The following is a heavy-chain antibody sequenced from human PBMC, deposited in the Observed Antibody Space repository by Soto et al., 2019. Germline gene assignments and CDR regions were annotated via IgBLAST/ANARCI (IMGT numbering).Heavy chain of an antibody. CDR1: GGTFSSYA. CDR2: LIPIFGTA. V-gene: IGHV1-69*06. CDR3: ARVIGVGSLFY. Sequence: QVQLVQSGAEVKKPGSSVKVSCKASGGTFSSYAISWVRQAPGQGLEWMGGLIPIFGTANYAQKFQGRVTITADKSKSTAYMELSILRSEDTDVYYCARVIGVGSLFYWGQGTLVTVSS. J-gene: IGHJ4*02. D-gene: IGHD3-10*01.